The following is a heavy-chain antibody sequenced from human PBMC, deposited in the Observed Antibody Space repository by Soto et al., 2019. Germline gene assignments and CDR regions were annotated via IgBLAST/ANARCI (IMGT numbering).Heavy chain of an antibody. Sequence: PGGSLRLSCAASGFTFSSYGMHWVRQAPGKGLEWVAVISYDGSNKYYADSVKGRFTISRDNSKNTLYLQMSSLRAEDTAVYYCVKGKVEWLEGNWFDPWGQGTLVTVSS. CDR3: VKGKVEWLEGNWFDP. V-gene: IGHV3-30*18. CDR1: GFTFSSYG. D-gene: IGHD6-19*01. CDR2: ISYDGSNK. J-gene: IGHJ5*02.